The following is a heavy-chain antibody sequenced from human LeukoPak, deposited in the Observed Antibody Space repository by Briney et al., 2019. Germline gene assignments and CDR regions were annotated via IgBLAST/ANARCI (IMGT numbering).Heavy chain of an antibody. J-gene: IGHJ4*02. CDR3: QLVLGANTIEFDY. D-gene: IGHD6-13*01. CDR2: ISGSGGST. V-gene: IGHV3-23*01. CDR1: GFTFSSYA. Sequence: QPGGSLRLSCAASGFTFSSYAMSWVRQAPGKGLEWVSAISGSGGSTYYADSVKGRFTISRDNSKNTLYLQMNSLRAEDTAVYYCQLVLGANTIEFDYWGQGTLVTVSS.